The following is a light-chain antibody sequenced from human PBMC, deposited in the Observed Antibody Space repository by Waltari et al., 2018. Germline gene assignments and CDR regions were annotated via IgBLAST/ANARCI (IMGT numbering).Light chain of an antibody. CDR2: CAS. CDR3: LQDYIYPRT. CDR1: QGIRLD. J-gene: IGKJ1*01. Sequence: AIQLTQSPSSLSASVGDTVTITCRASQGIRLDLAWYQQKPGKAPKLLIYCASSLQSGVPSRFSGGASGSDFTLTISSLQPEDSATYYCLQDYIYPRTFGQGTKVELK. V-gene: IGKV1-6*02.